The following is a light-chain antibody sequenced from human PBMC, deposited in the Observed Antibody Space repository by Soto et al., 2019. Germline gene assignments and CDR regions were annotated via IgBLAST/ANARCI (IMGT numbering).Light chain of an antibody. CDR1: QDIRSY. CDR2: GAS. Sequence: DIQMTQSPSSLSAPVRDRVTITCRASQDIRSYLAWYQQKPGRVPKLLIYGASTLQSGVPSRFSGSGSGTDFTLTISSLQPEDVATYYCQKYNSVPLTFGPGTKVDLK. J-gene: IGKJ3*01. CDR3: QKYNSVPLT. V-gene: IGKV1-27*01.